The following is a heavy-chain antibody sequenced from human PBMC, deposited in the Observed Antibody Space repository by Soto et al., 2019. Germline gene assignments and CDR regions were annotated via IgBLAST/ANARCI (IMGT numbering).Heavy chain of an antibody. V-gene: IGHV3-30*18. CDR3: AKDLQWLPTDYYYYYGMDV. Sequence: QVQLVESGGGVVQPGRSLRLSCAASGFTFSSYGMHWVRQAPGKGLEWVAVISYDGSNKYYADSVKGRFTISRDNSKNTLYLQMNSLRAEDTAVYYCAKDLQWLPTDYYYYYGMDVWGQGTTVTVSS. CDR2: ISYDGSNK. J-gene: IGHJ6*02. CDR1: GFTFSSYG. D-gene: IGHD6-19*01.